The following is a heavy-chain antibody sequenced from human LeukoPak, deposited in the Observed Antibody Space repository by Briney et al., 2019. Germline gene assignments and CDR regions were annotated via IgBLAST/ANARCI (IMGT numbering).Heavy chain of an antibody. Sequence: PSETLSLTCTVSGGSISTYYWSWIRQPPGKGLEWIGYINYSGNTKYNPSLKGRLTISVDTSKNQFSLELRSVTAADTAVYYCARHSGSYYDFDYWGQGTLVTVSS. D-gene: IGHD1-26*01. J-gene: IGHJ4*02. CDR2: INYSGNT. CDR3: ARHSGSYYDFDY. V-gene: IGHV4-59*08. CDR1: GGSISTYY.